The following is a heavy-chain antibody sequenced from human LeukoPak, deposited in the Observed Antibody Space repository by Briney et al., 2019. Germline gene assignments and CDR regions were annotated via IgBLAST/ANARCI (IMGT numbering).Heavy chain of an antibody. CDR2: IKSKTDGGTT. Sequence: KTGGSLRLSCAASGFTLSIAWMTWVRQAPGKGLEWVGRIKSKTDGGTTDYAAPVKGRFTISRDDSKNTLYLQVNSLKTEDTAVYYCTREAVTANGYFDYWGQGTLVTVSS. D-gene: IGHD2-21*02. V-gene: IGHV3-15*01. CDR1: GFTLSIAW. J-gene: IGHJ4*02. CDR3: TREAVTANGYFDY.